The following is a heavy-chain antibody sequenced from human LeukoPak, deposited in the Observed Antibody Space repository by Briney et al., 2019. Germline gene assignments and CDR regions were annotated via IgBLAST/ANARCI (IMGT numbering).Heavy chain of an antibody. Sequence: GGSLRLSCAASGFPFSDHYMDWARQAPGKGLEWXXXXRSKISSYTTEYAASVKGRFTISREDSKNSLYLQMNSLRTEDTAVYYCVRSIGGGTSQRFDYWGQGSLVTVSS. CDR3: VRSIGGGTSQRFDY. CDR2: XRSKISSYTT. CDR1: GFPFSDHY. V-gene: IGHV3-72*01. J-gene: IGHJ4*02. D-gene: IGHD6-6*01.